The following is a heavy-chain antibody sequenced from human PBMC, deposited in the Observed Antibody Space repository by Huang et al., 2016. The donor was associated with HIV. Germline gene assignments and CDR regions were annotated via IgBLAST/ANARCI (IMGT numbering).Heavy chain of an antibody. CDR3: ARHMDCSSSSCLAGGHERGPFDM. Sequence: QLQLQESGPGLVKPSATLSLTCSVSGGSISSSSYYWGWIRQPPGKGVEWIGSIYNSGSPFYNPSRKSRATSHGDTSKNQCARRLSSVTAADTSGYYCARHMDCSSSSCLAGGHERGPFDMWGQGTMVTVSS. D-gene: IGHD2-2*01. V-gene: IGHV4-39*01. J-gene: IGHJ3*02. CDR1: GGSISSSSYY. CDR2: IYNSGSP.